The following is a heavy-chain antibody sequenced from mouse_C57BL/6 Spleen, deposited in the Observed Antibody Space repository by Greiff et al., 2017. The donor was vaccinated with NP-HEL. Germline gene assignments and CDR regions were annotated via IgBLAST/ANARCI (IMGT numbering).Heavy chain of an antibody. J-gene: IGHJ2*01. CDR2: TNPTNGRT. D-gene: IGHD1-1*01. CDR3: ARIKKIVATYFDY. V-gene: IGHV1S81*02. Sequence: QVQLQQPGAELVKAGASVKMSCKASGYTFTSYWMHWVKQRLGQGLEWFAETNPTNGRTYYNEKFKSKATLTVDKSSSTDYMLLSGPTFEDSAVYCCARIKKIVATYFDYCGQGTTLTVSS. CDR1: GYTFTSYW.